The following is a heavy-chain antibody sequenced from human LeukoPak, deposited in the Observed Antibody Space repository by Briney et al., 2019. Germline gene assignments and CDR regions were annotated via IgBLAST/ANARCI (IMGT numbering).Heavy chain of an antibody. V-gene: IGHV1-69*04. J-gene: IGHJ5*02. CDR1: GGTFSSYA. CDR2: IIPILGIA. CDR3: ARALWSLTVTTGGFDP. D-gene: IGHD4-11*01. Sequence: SVKVSCKASGGTFSSYAISWVRQAPGQGLEWMGRIIPILGIANYAQKFQGRVTITADKSTSTAYMELSSLRSEDTAVYYCARALWSLTVTTGGFDPWGQGTLVTVSS.